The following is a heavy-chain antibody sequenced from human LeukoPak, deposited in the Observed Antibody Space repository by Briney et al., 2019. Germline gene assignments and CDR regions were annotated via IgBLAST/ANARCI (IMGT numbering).Heavy chain of an antibody. CDR1: GFTFDGYG. J-gene: IGHJ5*02. Sequence: GGSLRLSCAASGFTFDGYGMSWVRQAPGKGLEWIAGINWSGGSTGYADSVKGRFTISRDNAKNSLYLQMNSLRAEDTALYYCARKVAYCSSTSCEYNWFDPWGQGTLVTVSS. CDR2: INWSGGST. D-gene: IGHD2-2*01. V-gene: IGHV3-20*04. CDR3: ARKVAYCSSTSCEYNWFDP.